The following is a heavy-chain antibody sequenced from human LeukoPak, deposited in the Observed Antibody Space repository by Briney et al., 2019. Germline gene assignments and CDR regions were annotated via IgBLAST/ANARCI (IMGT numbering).Heavy chain of an antibody. Sequence: SETLSLTCAVYGGSFSGYYWSWIRQPPGKGLEWIGYIYYSGSTNYNPSLKSRVTISVDTSKNQFSLKLSSVTAADTAVYYCARARAYYYDSSGWEAYYYYGMDVWGQGTTVTVSS. V-gene: IGHV4-59*08. CDR3: ARARAYYYDSSGWEAYYYYGMDV. CDR2: IYYSGST. J-gene: IGHJ6*02. D-gene: IGHD3-22*01. CDR1: GGSFSGYY.